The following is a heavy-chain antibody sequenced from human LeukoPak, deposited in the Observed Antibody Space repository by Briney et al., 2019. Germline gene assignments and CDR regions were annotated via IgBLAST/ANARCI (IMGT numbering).Heavy chain of an antibody. CDR1: GFTFSSYW. CDR3: ARRAPSHDFDD. CDR2: IKKDGSEK. J-gene: IGHJ4*02. Sequence: GGSLRLSCSASGFTFSSYWMSWVRQAPGKGLEWVANIKKDGSEKKYVDSVKGRFTISRDNAKNSLFLQMNSLRVEDTALYYCARRAPSHDFDDWGQGTLVTVSS. V-gene: IGHV3-7*01.